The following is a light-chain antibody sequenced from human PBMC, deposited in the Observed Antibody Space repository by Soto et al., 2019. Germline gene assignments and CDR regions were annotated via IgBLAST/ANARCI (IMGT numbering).Light chain of an antibody. V-gene: IGKV1-5*03. Sequence: DIQMTQSPSTLSASVGDRVTITCRASQNIDTALAWYQQKPGRAPNLLIYRASNLESGVPSRFSGSGSGTEFTLAISSLQPDDLATYYCQQYGFFLTFGQGTKVEIK. CDR2: RAS. CDR1: QNIDTA. CDR3: QQYGFFLT. J-gene: IGKJ2*01.